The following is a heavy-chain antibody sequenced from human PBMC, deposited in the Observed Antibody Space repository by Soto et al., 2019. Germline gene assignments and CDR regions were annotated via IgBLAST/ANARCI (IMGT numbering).Heavy chain of an antibody. J-gene: IGHJ4*02. Sequence: XESLRLNFAASGFTVSDYRMNWVRQAPGKGLEWVSSISSGTTYIYYADSVKGRFTISKNNARNSLFLQMNSLRAEDTAIYYCEQGNRSVTTEVDLCGQGTLVTVSS. V-gene: IGHV3-21*01. CDR3: EQGNRSVTTEVDL. CDR1: GFTVSDYR. D-gene: IGHD4-17*01. CDR2: ISSGTTYI.